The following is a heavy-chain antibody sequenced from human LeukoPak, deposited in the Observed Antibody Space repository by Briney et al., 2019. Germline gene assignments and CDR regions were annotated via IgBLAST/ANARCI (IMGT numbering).Heavy chain of an antibody. D-gene: IGHD5-18*01. CDR1: GFTFSSYA. CDR3: AKIPIQQDAFDI. J-gene: IGHJ3*02. V-gene: IGHV3-23*01. CDR2: IGSSGTT. Sequence: PGGSLRLSCAPSGFTFSSYAMTWVRQAPGEGLEWVSSIGSSGTTYHADSVKGRFTISRDNPKNTLYLQMNSLRAEDTAVYYCAKIPIQQDAFDIWGQGTMVTVSS.